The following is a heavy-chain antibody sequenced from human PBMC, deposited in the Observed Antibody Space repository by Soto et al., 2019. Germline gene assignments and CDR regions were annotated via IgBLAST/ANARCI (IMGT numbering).Heavy chain of an antibody. CDR3: ARGGGSVVPAAMPKYYYYMDV. CDR1: SGSISSSNW. D-gene: IGHD2-2*01. Sequence: QVQLQESGPGLVKPSGTLSLTCAVSSGSISSSNWWSWVRQPPGKGLEWVGEIYHSGSTNFNPYLKSRVIISVAKRENPLSLKLSSVTAADTDVYYCARGGGSVVPAAMPKYYYYMDVWGKEPKVTVSS. J-gene: IGHJ6*03. CDR2: IYHSGST. V-gene: IGHV4-4*02.